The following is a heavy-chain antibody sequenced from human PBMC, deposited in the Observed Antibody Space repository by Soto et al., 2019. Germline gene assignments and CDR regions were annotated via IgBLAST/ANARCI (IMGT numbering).Heavy chain of an antibody. CDR1: GFTVSRNY. CDR2: IYSGGST. J-gene: IGHJ6*03. CDR3: ARVIAAVGNYYYYYMDV. D-gene: IGHD6-13*01. Sequence: GGSLRLSCAASGFTVSRNYMTWVRQAPGKGLEWVSIIYSGGSTYYADSVKGRFIISRDNSKNTLYLQMNSLRAEDTAVYYCARVIAAVGNYYYYYMDVWGKGTTVTVSS. V-gene: IGHV3-66*01.